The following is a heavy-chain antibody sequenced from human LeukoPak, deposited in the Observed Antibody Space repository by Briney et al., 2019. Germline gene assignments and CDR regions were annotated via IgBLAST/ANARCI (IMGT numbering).Heavy chain of an antibody. CDR2: ISWNSGSI. J-gene: IGHJ6*02. D-gene: IGHD3-10*01. CDR1: GFTFDDYA. V-gene: IGHV3-9*01. CDR3: AKSRLYYGSGSYNYGMDV. Sequence: GRSLRLSCAASGFTFDDYAMHWVRQAPGEGLEWVSGISWNSGSIGYADSVKGRFTISRDNAKNSLYLQMNSLRAEDTALYYCAKSRLYYGSGSYNYGMDVWGQGTTVTVSS.